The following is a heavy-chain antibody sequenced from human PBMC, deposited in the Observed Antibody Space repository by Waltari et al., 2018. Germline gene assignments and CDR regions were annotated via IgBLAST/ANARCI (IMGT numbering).Heavy chain of an antibody. V-gene: IGHV1-2*02. CDR1: GYTFSAYY. J-gene: IGHJ4*02. D-gene: IGHD4-4*01. Sequence: LVQSGAEVKKPGASVRVSCKTSGYTFSAYYIHWVRQAPGQGLEGMWWINPRNCETKYTQTFHGRVTLTRDTSINTAYMELSSLIFDDTAVYYCAREGSHLTTVNDFWGQGTLVIVSS. CDR3: AREGSHLTTVNDF. CDR2: INPRNCET.